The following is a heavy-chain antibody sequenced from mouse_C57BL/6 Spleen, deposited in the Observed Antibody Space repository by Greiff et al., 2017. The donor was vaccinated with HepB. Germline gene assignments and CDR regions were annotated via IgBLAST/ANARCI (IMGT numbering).Heavy chain of an antibody. CDR1: GYAFSSSW. D-gene: IGHD4-1*01. CDR2: IYPGDGDT. Sequence: QVQLQQSGPELVKPGASVKISCKASGYAFSSSWMNWVKQRPGKGLEWIGRIYPGDGDTNYNGKFKGKATLTADKSSSTAYMQLSSLTSEDSAVYFCARVWDRGYFDVWGTGTTVTVSS. V-gene: IGHV1-82*01. CDR3: ARVWDRGYFDV. J-gene: IGHJ1*03.